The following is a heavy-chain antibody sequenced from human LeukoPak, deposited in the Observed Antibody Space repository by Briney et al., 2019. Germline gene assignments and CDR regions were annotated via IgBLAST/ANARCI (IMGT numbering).Heavy chain of an antibody. D-gene: IGHD1-14*01. CDR1: GFTFSSYA. J-gene: IGHJ5*02. CDR3: AKLIGGWTTSNWFDP. Sequence: GRSLRLSCAASGFTFSSYAMSWVRQAPGKGLEWVSAISGSGGSTYYADSVKGRFTISRDNSKNTLYLQMNSLRAEDTAVYYCAKLIGGWTTSNWFDPWGQGTLVTVSS. V-gene: IGHV3-23*01. CDR2: ISGSGGST.